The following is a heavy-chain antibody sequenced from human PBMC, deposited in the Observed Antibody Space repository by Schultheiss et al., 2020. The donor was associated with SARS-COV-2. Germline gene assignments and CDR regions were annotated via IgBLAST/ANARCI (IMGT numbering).Heavy chain of an antibody. CDR1: GGSISSYY. J-gene: IGHJ4*02. V-gene: IGHV4-59*12. CDR3: ARLGGYGSIDY. CDR2: IYYSGST. Sequence: SETLSLTCTVSGGSISSYYWSWIRQPPGKGLEWIGYIYYSGSTNYNPSLKSRVTISVDTSKNQFSLKLSSVTAADTAVYYCARLGGYGSIDYWGQGTLVTVS. D-gene: IGHD5-18*01.